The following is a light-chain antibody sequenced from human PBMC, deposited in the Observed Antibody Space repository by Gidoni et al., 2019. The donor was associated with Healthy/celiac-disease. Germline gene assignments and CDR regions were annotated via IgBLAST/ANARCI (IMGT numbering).Light chain of an antibody. J-gene: IGKJ1*01. CDR2: GAS. CDR1: QSVSSSY. Sequence: EVVLTQSAGTLSLSPGERATLSCRASQSVSSSYLAWYQQKPGQAPRLLIYGASSRATGILDRFSGSGSGTDFTLTISRLEPEDFAVYYCQQYGSSPWTFGQGTKVEIK. V-gene: IGKV3-20*01. CDR3: QQYGSSPWT.